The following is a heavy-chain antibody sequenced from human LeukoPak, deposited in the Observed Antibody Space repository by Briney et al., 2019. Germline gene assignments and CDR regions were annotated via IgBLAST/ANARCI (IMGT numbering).Heavy chain of an antibody. CDR3: ARGYYLPKTAEVGTTALFDY. V-gene: IGHV4-39*07. J-gene: IGHJ4*02. CDR1: GGSISSSYYY. Sequence: SETLSLTCTVSGGSISSSYYYWGWIRQPPGKGLEWIGSIYYSGSTYYNPSLKSRVTISVDTSKNQFSLKLSSVTAADTAVYYGARGYYLPKTAEVGTTALFDYWGQGTLVTVSS. D-gene: IGHD1-1*01. CDR2: IYYSGST.